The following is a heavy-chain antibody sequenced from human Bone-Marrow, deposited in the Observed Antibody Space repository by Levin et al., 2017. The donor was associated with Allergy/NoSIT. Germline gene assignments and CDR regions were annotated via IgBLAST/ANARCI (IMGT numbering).Heavy chain of an antibody. Sequence: SETLSLTCTVSGGSISSYYWSWIRQPAGKGLEWIGRIYTSGSTNYNPSLKSRVTMSVDTSKNQFSLKLSSVTAADTAVYYCASSYYYDSSGHAGYCDYWGQGTLVTVSS. CDR1: GGSISSYY. J-gene: IGHJ4*02. CDR3: ASSYYYDSSGHAGYCDY. CDR2: IYTSGST. V-gene: IGHV4-4*07. D-gene: IGHD3-22*01.